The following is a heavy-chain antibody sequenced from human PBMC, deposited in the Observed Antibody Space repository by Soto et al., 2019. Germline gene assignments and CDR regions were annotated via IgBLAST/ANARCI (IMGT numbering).Heavy chain of an antibody. V-gene: IGHV1-8*01. Sequence: QVQLVQSGAEVKKPGASVKVSCKASGYTFTSYDINWVRQATGQGLEWMGWMNPNSGNTGYAQKFQGRVTMTMNTNVVTAYMEMRRLRSEDTAVYYCASSPGDYDILTGYYGSWYLDLWGRGPQVTVSS. CDR2: MNPNSGNT. CDR1: GYTFTSYD. CDR3: ASSPGDYDILTGYYGSWYLDL. J-gene: IGHJ2*01. D-gene: IGHD3-9*01.